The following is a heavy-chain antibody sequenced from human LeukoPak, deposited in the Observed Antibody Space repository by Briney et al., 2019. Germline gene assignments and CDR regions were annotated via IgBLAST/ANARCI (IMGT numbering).Heavy chain of an antibody. J-gene: IGHJ6*02. CDR3: ASGYDHRYENYYYYYGMDV. D-gene: IGHD5-12*01. CDR2: IWYDGSNK. Sequence: GGSLRLSCAASGYTFTTYGMHWVRQAPGKGLEWVAVIWYDGSNKYYAGSVKGRFTISRDNSKNTLYLQMNSLRAEDTAVYYCASGYDHRYENYYYYYGMDVWGQGTTVTVSS. CDR1: GYTFTTYG. V-gene: IGHV3-33*01.